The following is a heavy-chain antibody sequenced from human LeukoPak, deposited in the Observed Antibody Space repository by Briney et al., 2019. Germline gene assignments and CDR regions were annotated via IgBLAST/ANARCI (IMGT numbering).Heavy chain of an antibody. D-gene: IGHD3-16*01. V-gene: IGHV1-58*02. Sequence: SVKVSCKASGFTFTSSAMQWVRLARGQRLEWIGWIVVGSGNTNYAQKFQERVTITRDMSTSTAYMELSSLRSEDTAVYYCAAVNYDMLSYFDYWGQGTLVTVSS. CDR3: AAVNYDMLSYFDY. CDR2: IVVGSGNT. J-gene: IGHJ4*02. CDR1: GFTFTSSA.